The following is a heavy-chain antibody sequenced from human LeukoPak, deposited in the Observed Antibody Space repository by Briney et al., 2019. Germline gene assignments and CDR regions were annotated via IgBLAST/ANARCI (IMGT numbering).Heavy chain of an antibody. Sequence: QPGRSLRLSCAASGFTFSSYGMHWVRQAPGKGLEWVAIIYYDGSDKYYTDSVKGRFTISRDNSKNTLYLQINSLRTEDTAVYYCAKAGSSSGYYSRFDYWGQGTLVTVSS. CDR1: GFTFSSYG. CDR3: AKAGSSSGYYSRFDY. D-gene: IGHD3-22*01. J-gene: IGHJ4*02. V-gene: IGHV3-30*18. CDR2: IYYDGSDK.